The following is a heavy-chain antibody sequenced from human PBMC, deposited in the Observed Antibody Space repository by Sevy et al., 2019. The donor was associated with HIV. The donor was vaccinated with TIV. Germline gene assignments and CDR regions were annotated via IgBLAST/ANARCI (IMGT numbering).Heavy chain of an antibody. Sequence: GGFLRLSCATSGFTFDTYSMNWVRQAPGKGLERVSSISSSSNYIYYADSVKGRFTISRDNVKHSLFLQLSSLRAEDTALYYCAREQKGQHSAYDGAGYYGMDVWGQGTTVNVSS. CDR3: AREQKGQHSAYDGAGYYGMDV. CDR2: ISSSSNYI. D-gene: IGHD5-12*01. J-gene: IGHJ6*02. CDR1: GFTFDTYS. V-gene: IGHV3-21*01.